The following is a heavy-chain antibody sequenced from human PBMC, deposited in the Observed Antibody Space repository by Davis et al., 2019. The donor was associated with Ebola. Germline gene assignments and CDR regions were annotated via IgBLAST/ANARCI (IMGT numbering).Heavy chain of an antibody. CDR2: GYYGGRT. D-gene: IGHD3-22*01. CDR3: ARSVFYDSTGYYVHWYYDL. Sequence: GSLRLSCAVSGDSVSSGNWWSWVRQPPGKGLEWIGYGYYGGRTDYNPSLKSRAIISVDTSKNHFSLNLSSVTAADTAIYYCARSVFYDSTGYYVHWYYDLWGRGTLVTVSS. CDR1: GDSVSSGNW. J-gene: IGHJ2*01. V-gene: IGHV4-4*02.